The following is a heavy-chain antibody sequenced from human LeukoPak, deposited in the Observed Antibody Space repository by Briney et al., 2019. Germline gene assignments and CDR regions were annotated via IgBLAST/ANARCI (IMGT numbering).Heavy chain of an antibody. CDR3: AKDLVGLWPLEAFDI. CDR2: LSGSGRST. D-gene: IGHD4/OR15-4a*01. CDR1: GFTFSSFA. J-gene: IGHJ3*02. V-gene: IGHV3-23*01. Sequence: GGSLRLSCAASGFTFSSFAVSWVRHAPGEGLEWVSALSGSGRSTYYADSVKGRLTISRDNTKNTLYLQMNSLGAEDTAVYYCAKDLVGLWPLEAFDIWGQGTMVTVSS.